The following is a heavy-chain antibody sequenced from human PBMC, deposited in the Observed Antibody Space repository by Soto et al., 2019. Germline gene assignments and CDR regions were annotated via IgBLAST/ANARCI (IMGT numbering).Heavy chain of an antibody. CDR1: GFTFSSYV. D-gene: IGHD5-18*01. CDR3: AKDVYSYGYCDY. J-gene: IGHJ4*02. Sequence: EGQLLESGGGLVQPGGSLRLSCAASGFTFSSYVMSWVRQAPGKGLEWVSAISGAGGSTYYADSVKGRFTISGDNSKNMLYLQMNSLRAEDTAVYYCAKDVYSYGYCDYWGQGTLVTVSS. CDR2: ISGAGGST. V-gene: IGHV3-23*01.